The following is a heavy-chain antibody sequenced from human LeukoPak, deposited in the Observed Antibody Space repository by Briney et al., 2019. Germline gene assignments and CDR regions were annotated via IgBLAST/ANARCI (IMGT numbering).Heavy chain of an antibody. CDR3: ARLNRETCLDD. CDR1: GGSISSGGYY. V-gene: IGHV4-31*03. Sequence: SETLSLTCTVSGGSISSGGYYWSWIRQHPGKGLEWIGYIYYSGSTYYNPSLKSRVTISVDTSKNQFSLKLSSVTAADTAVYYCARLNRETCLDDWGQGTLVTVSS. D-gene: IGHD1-26*01. J-gene: IGHJ4*02. CDR2: IYYSGST.